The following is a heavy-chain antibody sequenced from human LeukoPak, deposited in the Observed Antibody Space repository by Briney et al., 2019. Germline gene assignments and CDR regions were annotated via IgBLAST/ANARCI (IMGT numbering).Heavy chain of an antibody. CDR2: ISSSGSTI. Sequence: GGSLRLSCAASGFTFSSYEMNWVRQAPGKGLEWVSYISSSGSTIYYADSVKGRFTISRDNAKNSLYLQMNSLRAEDTAVYYCAREEGMGWYYMDVWGKGTTVTISS. CDR3: AREEGMGWYYMDV. D-gene: IGHD1-26*01. CDR1: GFTFSSYE. V-gene: IGHV3-48*03. J-gene: IGHJ6*03.